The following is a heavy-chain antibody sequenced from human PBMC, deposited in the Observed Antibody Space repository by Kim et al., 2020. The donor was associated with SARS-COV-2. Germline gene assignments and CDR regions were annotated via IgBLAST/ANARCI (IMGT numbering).Heavy chain of an antibody. D-gene: IGHD1-7*01. V-gene: IGHV1-69*13. CDR2: IIPIFGTA. J-gene: IGHJ6*02. CDR1: GGTFSSYA. CDR3: ARDGIRTVNWNYGLEYYYGMDV. Sequence: SVKVSCKASGGTFSSYAISWVRQAPGQGLEWMGGIIPIFGTANYAQKFQGRVTITADESTSTAYMELSSLRSEDTAVYYCARDGIRTVNWNYGLEYYYGMDVWGQGTTVTVSS.